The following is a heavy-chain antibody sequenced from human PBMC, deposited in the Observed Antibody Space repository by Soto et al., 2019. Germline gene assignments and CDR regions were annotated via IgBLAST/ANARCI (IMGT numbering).Heavy chain of an antibody. CDR1: GFTFSRYA. CDR2: ISRDGSNK. Sequence: QVQGVESGGGVVQPGRSLRLSCAASGFTFSRYAIHWVRQAPGKGLEWVAVISRDGSNKYYVDSVKGRFTIARDNSKNTLYLQMNSLRDEDTAVYYCARSRNSAVADSFDFWGQGTLVTVSS. D-gene: IGHD3-10*01. J-gene: IGHJ4*02. CDR3: ARSRNSAVADSFDF. V-gene: IGHV3-30*04.